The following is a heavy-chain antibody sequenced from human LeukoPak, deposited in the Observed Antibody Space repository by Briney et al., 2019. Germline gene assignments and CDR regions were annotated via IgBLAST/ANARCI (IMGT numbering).Heavy chain of an antibody. CDR2: ISGSGGST. J-gene: IGHJ5*02. D-gene: IGHD3-22*01. CDR3: VKDQRYYDSSGYPNWFDP. Sequence: GGSLRLSCAASGFTFRSYGMTWVRQAPGKGLEWVSAISGSGGSTYYADSVKGRFTISRDNSKNTLYLQMNSLRAEDTAVYYCVKDQRYYDSSGYPNWFDPWGQGTLVTVSS. V-gene: IGHV3-23*01. CDR1: GFTFRSYG.